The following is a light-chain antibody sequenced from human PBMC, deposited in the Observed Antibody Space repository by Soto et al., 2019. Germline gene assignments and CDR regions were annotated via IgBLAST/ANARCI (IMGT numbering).Light chain of an antibody. CDR1: SSNIGRNN. J-gene: IGLJ1*01. Sequence: QSVLTQPPSASGTPGQRVTISCSGRSSNIGRNNVNWYQQLPGTAPKLLIYSNNQRPSGVPGRFSGSKSGTSASLAISGLQSRDEADYYCAAWDDSLNGYVFAAGTKVTVL. CDR2: SNN. V-gene: IGLV1-44*01. CDR3: AAWDDSLNGYV.